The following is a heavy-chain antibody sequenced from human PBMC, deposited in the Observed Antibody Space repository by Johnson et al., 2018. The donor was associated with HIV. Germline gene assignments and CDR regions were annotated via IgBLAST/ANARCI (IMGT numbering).Heavy chain of an antibody. CDR3: ARDPDPFREYHGDAFDI. Sequence: QVQLVESGGGVVQPGRSLRLSCAASGFTFSSYAMHWVRQAPGKGLEWVAVISYDGSNTYYADSVKGRFTVSRDNSKNTLYVQMNSLRGEDTAVYYCARDPDPFREYHGDAFDIWGQGTVVTVSS. J-gene: IGHJ3*02. V-gene: IGHV3-30-3*01. D-gene: IGHD3-10*01. CDR2: ISYDGSNT. CDR1: GFTFSSYA.